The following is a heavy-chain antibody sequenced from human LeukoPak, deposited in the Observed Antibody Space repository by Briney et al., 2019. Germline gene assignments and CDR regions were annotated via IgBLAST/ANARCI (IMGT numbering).Heavy chain of an antibody. Sequence: GGPLRLSCAASGFTFSSYAMSWVRQAPGKGLEWVSAISGSGGSTYYADSVKGRFTISRDNSKNTLYLQMNSLRAEDTAVYYCAKDLRGYYYYMDVWGKGTTVTVSS. CDR2: ISGSGGST. V-gene: IGHV3-23*01. D-gene: IGHD2-15*01. J-gene: IGHJ6*03. CDR1: GFTFSSYA. CDR3: AKDLRGYYYYMDV.